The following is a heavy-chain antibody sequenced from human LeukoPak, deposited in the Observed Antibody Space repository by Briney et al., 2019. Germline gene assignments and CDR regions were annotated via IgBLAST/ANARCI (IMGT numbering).Heavy chain of an antibody. Sequence: SETLSLTCAVYGGSFSGYYWSWIRQPPGKGLEWIGEMNHSGSTNYNPSLKSRVTISVDTSKNQFSLKLSSVTAADTAVYYCARHWLWFGDPYYGDWFDPWGQGTLVTVSS. CDR1: GGSFSGYY. CDR3: ARHWLWFGDPYYGDWFDP. V-gene: IGHV4-34*01. D-gene: IGHD3-10*01. J-gene: IGHJ5*02. CDR2: MNHSGST.